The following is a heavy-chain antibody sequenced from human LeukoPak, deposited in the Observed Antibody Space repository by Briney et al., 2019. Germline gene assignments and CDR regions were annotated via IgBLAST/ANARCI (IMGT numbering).Heavy chain of an antibody. J-gene: IGHJ4*02. CDR3: AKTGYDSSGYYFDY. CDR1: GFTCSSYD. D-gene: IGHD3-22*01. V-gene: IGHV3-30*18. CDR2: ISYDGSNK. Sequence: GGSLSLSCAASGFTCSSYDKHWVSQAPAKGLVWVAVISYDGSNKYYEESVKGRFTISRDNSKNTLYLQMNSLRAEDTAVDYCAKTGYDSSGYYFDYWGQGTLVTVSS.